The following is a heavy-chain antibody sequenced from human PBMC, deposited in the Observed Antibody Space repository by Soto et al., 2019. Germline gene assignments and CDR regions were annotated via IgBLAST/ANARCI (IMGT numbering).Heavy chain of an antibody. CDR3: VRDGTKTLRDWFDP. CDR1: GASSSGFY. J-gene: IGHJ5*02. V-gene: IGHV4-4*07. CDR2: IYPTGTT. Sequence: SETLSLTGTLSGASSSGFYWRWFRTSAGKGLEWLARIYPTGTTHYIPSLKRRVMMSVDTSKKQFSLKLRSVTAADTAVYYCVRDGTKTLRDWFDPWGQG. D-gene: IGHD1-1*01.